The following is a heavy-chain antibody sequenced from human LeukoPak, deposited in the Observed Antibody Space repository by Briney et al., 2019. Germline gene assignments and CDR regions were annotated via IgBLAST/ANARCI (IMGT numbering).Heavy chain of an antibody. Sequence: SETLSLTCAVSGGSISSSNWWSWVRQPPGKGLEWIGEIYHSGSTNYNPSLKSRVTISVDKSKNQFSLKLSSVTAADTAVYYCARALRGYSGYALDYWGQGTLVTVSS. J-gene: IGHJ4*02. CDR1: GGSISSSNW. D-gene: IGHD5-12*01. CDR3: ARALRGYSGYALDY. V-gene: IGHV4-4*02. CDR2: IYHSGST.